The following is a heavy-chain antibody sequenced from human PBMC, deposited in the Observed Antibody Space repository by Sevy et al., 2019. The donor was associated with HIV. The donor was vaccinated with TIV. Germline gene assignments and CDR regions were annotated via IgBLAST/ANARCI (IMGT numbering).Heavy chain of an antibody. CDR1: GFTVSRFF. CDR3: ALERLSSNVAEYFQN. V-gene: IGHV3-30-3*01. J-gene: IGHJ1*01. D-gene: IGHD1-1*01. CDR2: ISYDGSNE. Sequence: GGSLRLSCAASGFTVSRFFMHWVRQAPGKGLEWVATISYDGSNEHYADSVKGRFTISRDNSKNALYLQMYSLRAEDTAVYYCALERLSSNVAEYFQNWGQGTLVTVSS.